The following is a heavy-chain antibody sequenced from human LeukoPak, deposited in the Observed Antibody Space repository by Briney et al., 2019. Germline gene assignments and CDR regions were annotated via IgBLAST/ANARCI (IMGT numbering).Heavy chain of an antibody. CDR1: GFTFSNFD. CDR2: IGTAGDT. D-gene: IGHD4-17*01. Sequence: TGGSLRLSCATSGFTFSNFDLHWVRQATGEGLEWVSAIGTAGDTYYPDSVKGRFTISRDNSKNTLYLQMNSLRAEETAVYYCATGDRKVPFDYWGQGTLVTVSS. V-gene: IGHV3-13*01. CDR3: ATGDRKVPFDY. J-gene: IGHJ4*02.